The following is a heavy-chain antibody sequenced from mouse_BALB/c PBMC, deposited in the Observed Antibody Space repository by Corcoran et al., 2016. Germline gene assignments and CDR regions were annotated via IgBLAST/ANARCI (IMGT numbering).Heavy chain of an antibody. CDR2: INPNNGGT. J-gene: IGHJ4*01. Sequence: EVLLQQSGPELVKPGASVKIPCKASGYTFTDYNMDWVKQSHGKSLEWIGDINPNNGGTIYNQKFKGKATLTVDKSSSTAYMELRSLTSEDTAVYYCARGWDNAMDYWGQGTSVTVSS. D-gene: IGHD3-3*01. CDR1: GYTFTDYN. V-gene: IGHV1-18*01. CDR3: ARGWDNAMDY.